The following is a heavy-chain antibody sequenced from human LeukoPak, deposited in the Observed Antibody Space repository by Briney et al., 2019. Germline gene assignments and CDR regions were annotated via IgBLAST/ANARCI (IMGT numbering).Heavy chain of an antibody. CDR3: TKRVKYGGTWDHFAD. CDR2: VNADGGNT. V-gene: IGHV3-23*01. D-gene: IGHD1-26*01. CDR1: GFTFNNYR. J-gene: IGHJ4*02. Sequence: GGSLRLSCAASGFTFNNYRMSWVRQAPGKGLDWVWPVNADGGNTYYADSVKGRFTISRDNSKSTLILQMNSLRVEDTALYYCTKRVKYGGTWDHFADWGQGTLVTVSS.